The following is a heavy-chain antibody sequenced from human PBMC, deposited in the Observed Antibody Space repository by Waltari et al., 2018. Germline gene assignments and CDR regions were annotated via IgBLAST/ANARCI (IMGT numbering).Heavy chain of an antibody. CDR3: ARAMRRSAPYYSSRNYYMDV. CDR1: GGTFSSYA. V-gene: IGHV1-69*12. D-gene: IGHD6-13*01. CDR2: IIPILGTA. Sequence: QVQLVQSGAEVKKPGSSVKVSCKASGGTFSSYAISWVRQAPGQGLEWMGGIIPILGTANYAQKFQGRVTITADESTSTAYMELSSLRSEDTAVYYCARAMRRSAPYYSSRNYYMDVWGKGTTVTVSS. J-gene: IGHJ6*03.